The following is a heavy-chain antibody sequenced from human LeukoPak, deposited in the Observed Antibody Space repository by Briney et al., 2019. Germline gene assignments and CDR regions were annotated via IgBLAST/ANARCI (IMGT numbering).Heavy chain of an antibody. CDR2: ISGSGGST. CDR3: AKGGYDFWSGRNYYYMDV. CDR1: GFTFNTYA. J-gene: IGHJ6*03. D-gene: IGHD3-3*01. Sequence: PGGSLRLSCAASGFTFNTYAMSWVRQAPGKGLEWVPAISGSGGSTYYGDSVKGRFTISRDNSKNTLYLQMNSLRAEDTAVYYCAKGGYDFWSGRNYYYMDVWGKGTTVTVSS. V-gene: IGHV3-23*01.